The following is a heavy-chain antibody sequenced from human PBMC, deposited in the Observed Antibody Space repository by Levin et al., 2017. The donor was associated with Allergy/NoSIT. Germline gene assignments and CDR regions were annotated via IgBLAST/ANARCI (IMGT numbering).Heavy chain of an antibody. J-gene: IGHJ4*02. CDR3: ANNLGDDEGDDIWTRLFDY. CDR1: GFTFDTFT. CDR2: ISGSGGRT. Sequence: GGSLRLSCGASGFTFDTFTMSWVRQGPGRGLEWLADISGSGGRTYYADSVKGRFSISRDNSKNIVYLQMNSLRGEDTAVYYYANNLGDDEGDDIWTRLFDYWVQGTLVTVSS. D-gene: IGHD3-16*01. V-gene: IGHV3-23*01.